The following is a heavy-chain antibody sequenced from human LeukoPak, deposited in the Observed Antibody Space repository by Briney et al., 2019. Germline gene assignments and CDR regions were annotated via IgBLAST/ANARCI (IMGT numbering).Heavy chain of an antibody. CDR2: ISGSGGST. J-gene: IGHJ4*02. V-gene: IGHV3-23*01. CDR1: GFTFSSYA. D-gene: IGHD2-2*01. Sequence: GGSLRLSCAASGFTFSSYAMSWVRQAPGKGLEWVSAISGSGGSTYYADPVKGRFTISRDNSKNTLYLQMNSLRAEDTAVYYCAKGIREYCSSTSCYLVEISNWGQGTLVTVSS. CDR3: AKGIREYCSSTSCYLVEISN.